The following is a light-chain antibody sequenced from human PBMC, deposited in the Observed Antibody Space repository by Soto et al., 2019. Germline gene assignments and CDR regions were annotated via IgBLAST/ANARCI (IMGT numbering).Light chain of an antibody. Sequence: QSVLTQPPSVSGAPGQRVAISCTGTSSDVGGYRFVSWYQHHPGEAPKLIIYEVSNRPSGVSSRFSGSKSGNTASLTISGLQAEDESLYYCSSKSSGSTPMLFGGGTKVTVL. J-gene: IGLJ3*02. CDR3: SSKSSGSTPML. V-gene: IGLV2-14*01. CDR2: EVS. CDR1: SSDVGGYRF.